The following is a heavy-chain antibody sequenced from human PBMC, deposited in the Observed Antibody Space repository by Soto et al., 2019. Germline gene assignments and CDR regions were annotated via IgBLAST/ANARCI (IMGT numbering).Heavy chain of an antibody. V-gene: IGHV3-66*01. D-gene: IGHD6-13*01. CDR2: IYSGGST. CDR1: GFTVSSNY. Sequence: EVQLVESGGGLVQPGGSLRLSCAASGFTVSSNYMSWVRQAPGKGLEWVSVIYSGGSTYYADSVKGRFTISRDNSKNTLYLQMNSLRAEDTAVYYCARGMESSSLEIMDVWGKGTTVTVSS. CDR3: ARGMESSSLEIMDV. J-gene: IGHJ6*03.